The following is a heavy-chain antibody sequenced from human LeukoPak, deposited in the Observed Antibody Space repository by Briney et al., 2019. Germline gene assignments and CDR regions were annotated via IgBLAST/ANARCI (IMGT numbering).Heavy chain of an antibody. CDR3: ARGLYGDYVGVNNWFDP. V-gene: IGHV3-11*04. D-gene: IGHD4-17*01. CDR1: GFTFSSYA. CDR2: ISSSDTT. Sequence: GGSLRLSCAASGFTFSSYAMSWIRQAPGKGLEWVSYISSSDTTYYADSVKGRFTISRDNAKNSVFLQMNSLRAEDTAVYYCARGLYGDYVGVNNWFDPWGQGTLITVSS. J-gene: IGHJ5*02.